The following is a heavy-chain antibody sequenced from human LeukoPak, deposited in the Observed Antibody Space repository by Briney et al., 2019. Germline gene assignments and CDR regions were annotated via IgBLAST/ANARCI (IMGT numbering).Heavy chain of an antibody. J-gene: IGHJ4*02. D-gene: IGHD6-13*01. V-gene: IGHV4-4*02. Sequence: SRVTISLDKSKNQFSLKLTSVTAADTAVYYCASGSSWAQKFDYWGQGTLVTVSS. CDR3: ASGSSWAQKFDY.